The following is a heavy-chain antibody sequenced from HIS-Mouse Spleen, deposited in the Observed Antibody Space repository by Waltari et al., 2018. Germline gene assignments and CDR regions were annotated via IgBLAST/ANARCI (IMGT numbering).Heavy chain of an antibody. Sequence: APGQGLEWMGWINPNSGGTNYAQKFQGRVTMTRDTSISTAYMELSRLRSDDTAVYYCARDGNTGEDWFDPWGQGTLVTVSS. V-gene: IGHV1-2*02. CDR2: INPNSGGT. CDR3: ARDGNTGEDWFDP. D-gene: IGHD7-27*01. J-gene: IGHJ5*02.